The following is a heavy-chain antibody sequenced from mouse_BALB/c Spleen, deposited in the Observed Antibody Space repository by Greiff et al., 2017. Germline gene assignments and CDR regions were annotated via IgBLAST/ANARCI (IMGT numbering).Heavy chain of an antibody. CDR3: TRGGTGYYFDY. Sequence: VQLQQSGAELVKPGASVKLSCKASGYTFTSYYMYWVKQRPGQGLEWIGEINPSNGGTNFNEKFKSKATLTVDKSSSTAYMQLSSLTSEDSAVYYCTRGGTGYYFDYWGQGTTLTVSS. J-gene: IGHJ2*01. D-gene: IGHD3-3*01. V-gene: IGHV1S81*02. CDR2: INPSNGGT. CDR1: GYTFTSYY.